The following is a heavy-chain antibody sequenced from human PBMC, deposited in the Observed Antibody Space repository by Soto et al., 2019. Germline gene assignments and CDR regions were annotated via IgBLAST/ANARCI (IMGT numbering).Heavy chain of an antibody. CDR1: GYTFTSYA. CDR3: ASEYSSSWYGLFLPVFDI. Sequence: ASVEVSCKASGYTFTSYARHWVRQAPGQRLEWMGWINAGNGNTKYSQNFQCIVTITRDTSASTAYMELSSLRSEDTAVYYCASEYSSSWYGLFLPVFDIGGQGKMVPVSS. CDR2: INAGNGNT. V-gene: IGHV1-3*01. D-gene: IGHD6-13*01. J-gene: IGHJ3*02.